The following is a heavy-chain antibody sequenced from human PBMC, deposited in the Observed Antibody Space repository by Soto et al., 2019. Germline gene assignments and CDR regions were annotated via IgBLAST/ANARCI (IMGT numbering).Heavy chain of an antibody. CDR3: ARILRDSQGWYHHDF. CDR1: GGSIETFY. J-gene: IGHJ4*02. D-gene: IGHD6-19*01. Sequence: PSETLSLTCTVSGGSIETFYWSWIRQPPGKGLEWIGYISSSGSTSYNPSLESRVTVSVDTAKNEFSLKLNSVTAADTATYYCARILRDSQGWYHHDFWGQGTLGTVSS. CDR2: ISSSGST. V-gene: IGHV4-59*01.